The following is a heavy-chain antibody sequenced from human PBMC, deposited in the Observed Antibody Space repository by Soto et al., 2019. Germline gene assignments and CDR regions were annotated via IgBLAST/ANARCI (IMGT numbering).Heavy chain of an antibody. D-gene: IGHD1-26*01. J-gene: IGHJ3*02. CDR1: GYSFTSYW. Sequence: GESLEISCTGSGYSFTSYWIGWVRQMPGKGLDWMGIIYPGDSDTRYSPSFQGQVTISADKSISTAYLQWSSLKASDTAMYYCARREMATTRDAFDMWGQGTMVTVSS. CDR3: ARREMATTRDAFDM. CDR2: IYPGDSDT. V-gene: IGHV5-51*01.